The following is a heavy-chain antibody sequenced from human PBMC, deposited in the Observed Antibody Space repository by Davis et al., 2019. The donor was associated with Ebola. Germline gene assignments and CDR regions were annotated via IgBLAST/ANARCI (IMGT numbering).Heavy chain of an antibody. CDR1: GFTFSTYS. CDR3: ARDLRHSYGEYYYYYYGMDV. CDR2: ISSDSDYI. V-gene: IGHV3-21*01. J-gene: IGHJ6*04. D-gene: IGHD5-18*01. Sequence: GESLKISCAATGFTFSTYSMSWVRQAPGKGLEWVSSISSDSDYIYYADSAKGRFTISRDNSKNTLYLQMNSLRAEDTAVYYCARDLRHSYGEYYYYYYGMDVWGKGTTVTVSS.